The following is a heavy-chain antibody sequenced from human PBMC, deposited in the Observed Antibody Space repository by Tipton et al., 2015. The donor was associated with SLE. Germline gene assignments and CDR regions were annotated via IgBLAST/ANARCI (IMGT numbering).Heavy chain of an antibody. CDR1: GGSISSHY. Sequence: TLSLTCTVSGGSISSHYWSWIRQPPGKGLEWIGYIYYSGSTYYNPSLKSRVTISVDTSKNQFSLKLSSVTAADTAVYYCARLSGMDVWGQGTTVTVSS. J-gene: IGHJ6*02. CDR3: ARLSGMDV. CDR2: IYYSGST. V-gene: IGHV4-59*08.